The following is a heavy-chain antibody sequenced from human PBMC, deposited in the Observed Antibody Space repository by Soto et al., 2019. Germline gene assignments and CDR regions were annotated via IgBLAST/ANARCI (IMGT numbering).Heavy chain of an antibody. Sequence: PSETLSLTCTVSGGSISSGGYYWSWIRQHPGKGLEWIGYIYYSGSTYYNPSLKSRVTISVDTSKNQFSLKLSSVTAADTAVYYCARETISSSDWFDPWGQGTLVTVSS. CDR2: IYYSGST. CDR3: ARETISSSDWFDP. V-gene: IGHV4-31*03. J-gene: IGHJ5*02. CDR1: GGSISSGGYY. D-gene: IGHD6-6*01.